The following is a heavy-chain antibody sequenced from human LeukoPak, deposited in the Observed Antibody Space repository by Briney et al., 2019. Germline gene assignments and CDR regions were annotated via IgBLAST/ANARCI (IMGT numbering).Heavy chain of an antibody. CDR2: IKQDGSEK. J-gene: IGHJ6*02. CDR3: ARVGLAAAGLNYGMDV. Sequence: GGSLRLSCAASGFTFSSYWMSWVRQAPGKGLEWVANIKQDGSEKYYVDSVKGRFTISRDNAKNSLYLQMNSLRAEDTAVYYCARVGLAAAGLNYGMDVWGQGTTVTVSS. D-gene: IGHD6-13*01. V-gene: IGHV3-7*01. CDR1: GFTFSSYW.